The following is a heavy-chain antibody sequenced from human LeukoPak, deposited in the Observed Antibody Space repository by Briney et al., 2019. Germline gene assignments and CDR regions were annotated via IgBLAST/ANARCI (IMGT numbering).Heavy chain of an antibody. CDR2: IQYDGSSI. Sequence: GGSLRLSCAASGLIFSNYGMHWVRQAPGKGLEGVTFIQYDGSSIYYTDSVKGRFTISRDNSKNTVYLQMNSLRPEDTAVYYCVEEAGAVAGRFDHWGQGTLVTVSS. D-gene: IGHD6-19*01. V-gene: IGHV3-30*02. CDR3: VEEAGAVAGRFDH. CDR1: GLIFSNYG. J-gene: IGHJ4*02.